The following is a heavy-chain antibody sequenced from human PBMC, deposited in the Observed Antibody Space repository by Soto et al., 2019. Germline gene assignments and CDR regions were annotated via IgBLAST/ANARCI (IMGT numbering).Heavy chain of an antibody. CDR1: GGTFSSYA. CDR2: IIPIFGTA. CDR3: ARSTYYYDSRGYYISYGGMDV. V-gene: IGHV1-69*13. D-gene: IGHD3-22*01. J-gene: IGHJ6*02. Sequence: GASVKVSCKASGGTFSSYAISWVRQAPGQGLEWMGGIIPIFGTANYAQKFQGRVTITADESTSTAYMELSSLRSEDTAVYYCARSTYYYDSRGYYISYGGMDVWGQGTTVTVSS.